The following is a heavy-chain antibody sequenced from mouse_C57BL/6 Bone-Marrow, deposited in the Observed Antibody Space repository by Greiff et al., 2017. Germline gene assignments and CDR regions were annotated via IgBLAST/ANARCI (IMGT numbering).Heavy chain of an antibody. CDR1: GFTIKDDY. CDR3: TTWGYDWYFDV. CDR2: IDPENGDT. J-gene: IGHJ1*03. Sequence: VQLKQSGAELVRPGASVKLSCTASGFTIKDDYMHWVKQRPEQGLEWIGWIDPENGDTEYASKFQGKADITAVTSSNTAYLQLSSLTSEDTAVFYCTTWGYDWYFDVWGTGTTVTVSS. D-gene: IGHD2-2*01. V-gene: IGHV14-4*01.